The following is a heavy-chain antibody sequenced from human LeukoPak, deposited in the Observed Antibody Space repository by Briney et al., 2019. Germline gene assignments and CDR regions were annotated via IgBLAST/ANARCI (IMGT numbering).Heavy chain of an antibody. V-gene: IGHV1-46*01. CDR2: INPSGGST. CDR1: GYTFTSYY. J-gene: IGHJ3*02. CDR3: ARELTVVTVSLILDAFDI. D-gene: IGHD4-23*01. Sequence: ASVKVSCKASGYTFTSYYMHWVRQAPGQGLEWMGIINPSGGSTSYAQKFQGRVTMTRDMSTSTVYMELSSLRSEDTAVYYCARELTVVTVSLILDAFDIWGQGTMVTVSS.